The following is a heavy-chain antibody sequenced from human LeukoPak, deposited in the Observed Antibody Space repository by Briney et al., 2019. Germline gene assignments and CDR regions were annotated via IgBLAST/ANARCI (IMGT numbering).Heavy chain of an antibody. CDR1: GYTFTSYY. D-gene: IGHD5-18*01. J-gene: IGHJ4*02. Sequence: ASVKVSCKASGYTFTSYYMHWVRQAPGQGLEWMGIINPSGGSTSYAQKFQGRVTMTRDASTSTVYMELSSLRSEDTAVYYCARETAMVTGFDYWGQGTLVTVSS. CDR2: INPSGGST. V-gene: IGHV1-46*01. CDR3: ARETAMVTGFDY.